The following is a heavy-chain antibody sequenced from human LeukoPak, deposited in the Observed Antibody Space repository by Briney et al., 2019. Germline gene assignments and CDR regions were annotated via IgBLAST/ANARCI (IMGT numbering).Heavy chain of an antibody. Sequence: GGSLRLSCAASGFPFSTYGMHWVRQAPGKGLEWVAFIPYDGSNKYYADSVKGRFSISRDNSKNTVDLQMNSLRPEDTAEFYCVKDLGRHGSIFAVVATSGAFDMWGQGTMVIVSS. V-gene: IGHV3-30*02. CDR2: IPYDGSNK. D-gene: IGHD3-3*01. CDR1: GFPFSTYG. CDR3: VKDLGRHGSIFAVVATSGAFDM. J-gene: IGHJ3*02.